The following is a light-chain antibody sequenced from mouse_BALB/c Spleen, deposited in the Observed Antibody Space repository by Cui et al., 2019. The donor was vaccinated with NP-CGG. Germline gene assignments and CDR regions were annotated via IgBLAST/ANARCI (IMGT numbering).Light chain of an antibody. V-gene: IGLV1*01. CDR3: ALWYSNHWV. J-gene: IGLJ1*01. Sequence: VLSQQSSLTTSPGETVTLTFRSSTGAVTTSNYANGVQEKPDHLFTGLIGGTNNRAPGVPARFSGSLIGDKAALTITGAQTEDEAIYFCALWYSNHWVFGGGTKLTVL. CDR2: GTN. CDR1: TGAVTTSNY.